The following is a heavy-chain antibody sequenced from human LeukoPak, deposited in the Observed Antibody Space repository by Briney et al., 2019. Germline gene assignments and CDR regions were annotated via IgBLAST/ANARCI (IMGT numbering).Heavy chain of an antibody. J-gene: IGHJ5*02. CDR1: GFTFGDYA. V-gene: IGHV3-49*03. D-gene: IGHD5-24*01. CDR2: IRSKAYGGTT. Sequence: GGSLRLSCTASGFTFGDYAMSWFRQAPGKWLEWVGFIRSKAYGGTTEYAASVKGRFTISRDDSKSIAYLQMNSLKTEDTAVYYCTRGGDGYNPNWFDPWGQGTLVTVSS. CDR3: TRGGDGYNPNWFDP.